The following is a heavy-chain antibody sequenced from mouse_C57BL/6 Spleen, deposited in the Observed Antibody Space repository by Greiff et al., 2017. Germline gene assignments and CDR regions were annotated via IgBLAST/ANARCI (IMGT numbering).Heavy chain of an antibody. Sequence: EVHLVESGPGLAKPSQTLSLTCSVTGYSITSDYWNWIRKFPGNKLEYMGYISYSGSTYYNPSLKSRISITRDTSKNQYYLQLNSVTTEDTATYYCARYKITTVNYYAMDYWGQGTSVTVSS. J-gene: IGHJ4*01. CDR2: ISYSGST. CDR3: ARYKITTVNYYAMDY. V-gene: IGHV3-8*01. D-gene: IGHD1-1*01. CDR1: GYSITSDY.